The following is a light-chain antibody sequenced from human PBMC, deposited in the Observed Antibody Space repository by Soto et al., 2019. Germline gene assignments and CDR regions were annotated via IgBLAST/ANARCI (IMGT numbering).Light chain of an antibody. CDR1: QSISGS. CDR3: QQYSGYPLT. V-gene: IGKV1-5*03. Sequence: DIQMTQSPSTLSASVGDRVTITCRASQSISGSLAWYQQKPGTVPKLLIYRASGLESGVPSRFSGSGSGTEFTLTISGLQPDGFATYYCQQYSGYPLTFGGGTKVEI. J-gene: IGKJ4*01. CDR2: RAS.